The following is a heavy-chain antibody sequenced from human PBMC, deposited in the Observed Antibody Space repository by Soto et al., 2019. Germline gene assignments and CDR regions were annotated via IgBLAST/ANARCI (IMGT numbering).Heavy chain of an antibody. CDR2: INPNSGGT. J-gene: IGHJ4*02. Sequence: ASVKVSCKASGYTFTGYYMHWVRQAPGQGLEWMGWINPNSGGTSYAQKFQGRVTMTRDTSTSTVYMELSSLRSEDTAVYYCARDAKLSYVKATLFYWGQGTLVTVSS. V-gene: IGHV1-2*02. CDR1: GYTFTGYY. D-gene: IGHD5-12*01. CDR3: ARDAKLSYVKATLFY.